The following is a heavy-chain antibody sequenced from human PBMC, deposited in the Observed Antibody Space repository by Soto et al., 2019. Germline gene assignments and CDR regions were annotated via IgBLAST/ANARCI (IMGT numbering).Heavy chain of an antibody. CDR3: AKAPGCTYGSYNYYALDV. D-gene: IGHD5-18*01. Sequence: EVQLLESGGGLVQPGGSLRLSCAASGFTFSNYAMSWVRQAPGKGLEWVSAISTSGTSTYYADSVKGRFTISRDNSKNTLYLQMNSLRAEDTGLYFCAKAPGCTYGSYNYYALDVWGQGTTVTVSS. J-gene: IGHJ6*02. CDR1: GFTFSNYA. V-gene: IGHV3-23*01. CDR2: ISTSGTST.